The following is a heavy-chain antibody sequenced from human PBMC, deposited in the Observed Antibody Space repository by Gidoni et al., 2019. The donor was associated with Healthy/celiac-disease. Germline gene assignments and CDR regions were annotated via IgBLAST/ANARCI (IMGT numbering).Heavy chain of an antibody. D-gene: IGHD1-26*01. J-gene: IGHJ4*02. CDR2: IYYSGST. Sequence: QVQLQESGPGLVKPSETLSLTCTVSGGSISSYYWSWIRQPPGKGLEWIGYIYYSGSTNYNPSLKSRVTISVDTSKNQFSLKLSSVTAADTAVYYCARGKGGSLGYWGQGTLVTVSS. CDR3: ARGKGGSLGY. CDR1: GGSISSYY. V-gene: IGHV4-59*01.